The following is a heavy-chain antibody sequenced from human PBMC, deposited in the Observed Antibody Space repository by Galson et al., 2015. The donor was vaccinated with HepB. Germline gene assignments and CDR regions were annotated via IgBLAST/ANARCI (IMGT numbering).Heavy chain of an antibody. CDR3: ARVSEVTQGLCEGYIDF. CDR2: IYYSGSS. Sequence: SETLSLTCSVSGGSFNRYFWSWIRQPPGKGLEWIGNIYYSGSSIYNPSLKSRVSISIDTSKNQFSLILSSVNAADTAVYYCARVSEVTQGLCEGYIDFWGQGSLVTVSS. V-gene: IGHV4-59*01. J-gene: IGHJ4*02. CDR1: GGSFNRYF. D-gene: IGHD1-14*01.